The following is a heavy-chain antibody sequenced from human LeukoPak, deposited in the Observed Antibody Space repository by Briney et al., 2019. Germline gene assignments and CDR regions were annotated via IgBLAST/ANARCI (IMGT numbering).Heavy chain of an antibody. V-gene: IGHV4-4*09. Sequence: KASETLSLTCTGSGGSISSYSWSWIRQAPGKGLEWIAYIYLSGNTDFHPSLKSRATISVDSSKNQFSLKLRSVTAADTAVYYCALRRGDMATIPDYHYFYMDVWGKGTTVTASS. CDR3: ALRRGDMATIPDYHYFYMDV. D-gene: IGHD5-24*01. J-gene: IGHJ6*03. CDR1: GGSISSYS. CDR2: IYLSGNT.